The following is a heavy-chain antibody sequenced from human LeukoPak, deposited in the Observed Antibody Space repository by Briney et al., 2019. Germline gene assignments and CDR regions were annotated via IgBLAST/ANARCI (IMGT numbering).Heavy chain of an antibody. CDR1: GYTFTNSD. J-gene: IGHJ6*03. CDR3: ARGVRFSDFYYYMDV. D-gene: IGHD3-3*01. CDR2: MNPNSGKT. V-gene: IGHV1-8*03. Sequence: ASVKVSCKTSGYTFTNSDINWVRQALGQGLEWMGWMNPNSGKTGYARKFQGRVTFTRNSSISTAYMDLSSLRSEDTAVYYCARGVRFSDFYYYMDVWGQGTTVTVSS.